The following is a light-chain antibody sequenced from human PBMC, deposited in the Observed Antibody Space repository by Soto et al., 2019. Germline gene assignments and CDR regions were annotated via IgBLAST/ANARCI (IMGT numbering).Light chain of an antibody. CDR1: QSVGSN. Sequence: EILMTQSPAALSVSPGERTTLDFSASQSVGSNLAWYQQKPGQAPRLLIYAASTRASGVPARFSGSGSGTEFTLTISSLQSEDFAVYYCQQYSDWPQTFAQGTKVDIK. CDR3: QQYSDWPQT. V-gene: IGKV3-15*01. J-gene: IGKJ1*01. CDR2: AAS.